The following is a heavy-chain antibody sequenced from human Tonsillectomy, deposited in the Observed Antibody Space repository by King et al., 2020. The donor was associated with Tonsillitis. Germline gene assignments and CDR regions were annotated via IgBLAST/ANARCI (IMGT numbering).Heavy chain of an antibody. J-gene: IGHJ4*02. CDR1: GFTFSSYW. D-gene: IGHD1-26*01. V-gene: IGHV3-74*01. Sequence: VQLVESGGGLVQSGGSLRLSCAASGFTFSSYWMHWVRQAPGKGLVWVSRTNSDESTTTYADSVKGRFNISRDNAKNTLYLQMNSLRAEDTAVYYCVRASSGVFDYWGQGTLVTVSS. CDR2: TNSDESTT. CDR3: VRASSGVFDY.